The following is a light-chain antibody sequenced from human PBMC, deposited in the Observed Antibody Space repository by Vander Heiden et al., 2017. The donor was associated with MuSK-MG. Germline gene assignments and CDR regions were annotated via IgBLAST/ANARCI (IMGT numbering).Light chain of an antibody. CDR3: QQSYSPLYT. Sequence: DIQITQPPSSLSASGGDRATITCRESQSISTYLKWYQQKPGRAPKLLISAAFSLKSGVPSRCSGSRSGTDFTLTISSLQPEDFATYYCQQSYSPLYTFGQGTKLEIK. V-gene: IGKV1-39*01. J-gene: IGKJ2*01. CDR1: QSISTY. CDR2: AAF.